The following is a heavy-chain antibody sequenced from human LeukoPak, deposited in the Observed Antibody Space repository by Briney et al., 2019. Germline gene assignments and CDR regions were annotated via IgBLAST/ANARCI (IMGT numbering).Heavy chain of an antibody. J-gene: IGHJ6*02. CDR3: AKDQISGVTPGYYGLDV. CDR2: ISSSGSTI. CDR1: GFTFSDYY. D-gene: IGHD4-23*01. Sequence: PGGSLRLSCAASGFTFSDYYMSWIRQAPGKGLEWVSYISSSGSTIYYADSVKGRFTISRDNAKNSLYLQMNSLRDEDTAVYYCAKDQISGVTPGYYGLDVWGQGTTVTVSS. V-gene: IGHV3-11*01.